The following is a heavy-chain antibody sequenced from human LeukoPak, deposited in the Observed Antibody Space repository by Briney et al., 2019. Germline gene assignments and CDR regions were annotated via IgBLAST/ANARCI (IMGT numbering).Heavy chain of an antibody. CDR1: GFTFSNYG. J-gene: IGHJ4*02. CDR2: ISYGGSEK. V-gene: IGHV3-30*18. Sequence: GGSLRLSCAASGFTFSNYGMHWVRQAPDKGLEWVAVISYGGSEKYSADSVKGRFTISRDNSKNMVYLQMSSLRAEDTAVYYCAKEGSGYYTKYYFDYWGQGTLVTVSS. D-gene: IGHD3-3*01. CDR3: AKEGSGYYTKYYFDY.